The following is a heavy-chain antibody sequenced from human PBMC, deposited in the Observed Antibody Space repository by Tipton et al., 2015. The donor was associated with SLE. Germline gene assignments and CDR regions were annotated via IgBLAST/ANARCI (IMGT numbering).Heavy chain of an antibody. CDR1: GFTFSNFG. CDR3: GSSLNYMVL. D-gene: IGHD2-2*01. J-gene: IGHJ6*03. CDR2: TWNDGSKE. V-gene: IGHV3-33*01. Sequence: QLVQSGGGVVQPGRSLRLSCAASGFTFSNFGIQWVRQAPGKGLEWVALTWNDGSKEYYADSVKGRFTISRDNSRNTLYLEMNSLRAEDTAVYYCGSSLNYMVLWGKGTTVTVS.